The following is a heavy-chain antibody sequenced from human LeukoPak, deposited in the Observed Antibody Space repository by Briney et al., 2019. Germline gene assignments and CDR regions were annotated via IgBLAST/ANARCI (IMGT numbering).Heavy chain of an antibody. D-gene: IGHD6-19*01. CDR1: GYTFASYA. Sequence: ASVKVSCKASGYTFASYAMHWVRQAPGQRLEWMGWINAGNGNTKYSQKFQGRVTITRDTSASTAYMELSSLRSEDTAVYYCARVGSSGWYNPVFDYWGQGTLVTVSS. CDR3: ARVGSSGWYNPVFDY. CDR2: INAGNGNT. J-gene: IGHJ4*02. V-gene: IGHV1-3*01.